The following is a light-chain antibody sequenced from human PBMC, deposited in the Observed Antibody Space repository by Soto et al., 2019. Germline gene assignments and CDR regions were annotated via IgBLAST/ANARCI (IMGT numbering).Light chain of an antibody. V-gene: IGKV1-39*01. Sequence: DIQMTQSPSSLSASVGDRVTITCRASQSINSYLNWYQQEPGKAPKFLIYAASSLQSGVPSRFSGSGSGTDFTLTITYLQPEDFATYYCQQANSFPWTFGQGTKVDIK. CDR3: QQANSFPWT. CDR1: QSINSY. CDR2: AAS. J-gene: IGKJ1*01.